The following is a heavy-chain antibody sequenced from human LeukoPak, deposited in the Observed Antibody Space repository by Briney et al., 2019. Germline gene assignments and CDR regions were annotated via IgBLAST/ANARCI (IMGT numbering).Heavy chain of an antibody. CDR3: ARDGNYYDSSGSDY. V-gene: IGHV1-69*04. CDR2: IIPILGIA. D-gene: IGHD3-22*01. J-gene: IGHJ4*02. Sequence: ASVKVSCKASGGTFSSYAISWVRQAPGQGLEWMGRIIPILGIANYAQKFQGRVTITADKSTSTAYMELSSLRSEDTAVYYCARDGNYYDSSGSDYWGQGTLVTVSS. CDR1: GGTFSSYA.